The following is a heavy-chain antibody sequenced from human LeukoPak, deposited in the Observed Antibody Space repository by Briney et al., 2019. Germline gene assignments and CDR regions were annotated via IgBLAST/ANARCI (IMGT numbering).Heavy chain of an antibody. CDR3: ASQGGYYDSSGYPLDY. Sequence: ASVKVSCKASGYTFTSYGISWVRQAPGQGLEWMGWISAYNGNTNYAQKLQGRVTMTTDTSTSTAYMELRSLRSDDTAVYYCASQGGYYDSSGYPLDYWGQGTLVTVSS. D-gene: IGHD3-22*01. CDR2: ISAYNGNT. V-gene: IGHV1-18*01. J-gene: IGHJ4*02. CDR1: GYTFTSYG.